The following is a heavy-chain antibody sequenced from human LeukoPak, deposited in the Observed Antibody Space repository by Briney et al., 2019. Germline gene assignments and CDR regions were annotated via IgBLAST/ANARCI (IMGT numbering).Heavy chain of an antibody. CDR1: GGSFSGYY. J-gene: IGHJ4*02. CDR3: ATLWSGYVDY. Sequence: SETLSLTCAAYGGSFSGYYWSWIRQPPGKGLEWIGEINHSGSTNYNPSLKSRVTISVDTSKNQFSLKLSSVTAADTAVYYCATLWSGYVDYWGQGTLVTVSS. V-gene: IGHV4-34*01. CDR2: INHSGST. D-gene: IGHD3-3*01.